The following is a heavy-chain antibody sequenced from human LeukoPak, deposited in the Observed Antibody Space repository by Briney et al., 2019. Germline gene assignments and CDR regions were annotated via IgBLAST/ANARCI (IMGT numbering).Heavy chain of an antibody. Sequence: SETLSLTCTVSGGSISSYYWGWIRQPPGKGLEWIGSIYYSGSTYYNPSLKSRVTISVDTSKNQFSLKLSSVTAADTAVYYCARLGGDSDNWFDPWGQGTLVTVSS. CDR2: IYYSGST. J-gene: IGHJ5*02. CDR3: ARLGGDSDNWFDP. CDR1: GGSISSYY. V-gene: IGHV4-39*01. D-gene: IGHD2-21*02.